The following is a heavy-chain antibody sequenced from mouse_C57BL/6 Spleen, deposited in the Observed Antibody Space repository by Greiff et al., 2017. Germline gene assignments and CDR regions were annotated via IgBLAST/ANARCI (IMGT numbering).Heavy chain of an antibody. D-gene: IGHD2-4*01. CDR2: ISSGGSYT. J-gene: IGHJ2*01. Sequence: EVQRVESGGDLVKPGGSLKLSCAASGFTFSSYGMSWVRQTPDKRLEWVATISSGGSYTYYPDSVKGRFTISRDNAKNTLYLQMSSLKSEDTAMYYCARQEDYDYDQVYYFDYWGQGTTLTVSS. V-gene: IGHV5-6*01. CDR3: ARQEDYDYDQVYYFDY. CDR1: GFTFSSYG.